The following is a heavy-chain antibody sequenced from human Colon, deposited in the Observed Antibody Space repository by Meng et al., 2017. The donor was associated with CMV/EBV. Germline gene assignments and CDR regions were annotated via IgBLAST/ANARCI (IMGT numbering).Heavy chain of an antibody. CDR2: ISVYHGDT. D-gene: IGHD2-2*01. V-gene: IGHV1-18*01. CDR3: ARNYCSSVDCNLGDGLNM. J-gene: IGHJ3*02. CDR1: GYRFTSYG. Sequence: ASVKVSCKASGYRFTSYGIDWVRQVPGQGLEWMGWISVYHGDTAYAHKFQDRVTMTTDTSTGTAYMELRRLTSDDTADYYCARNYCSSVDCNLGDGLNMWGQGTRVTVSS.